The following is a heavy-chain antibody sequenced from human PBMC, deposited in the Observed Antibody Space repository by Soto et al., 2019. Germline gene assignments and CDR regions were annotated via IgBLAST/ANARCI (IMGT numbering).Heavy chain of an antibody. CDR3: AKTLRYFDWLLPRYSNFDY. D-gene: IGHD3-9*01. Sequence: GGSLRLSCAASGFTFSSYAMSWVRQAPGKGLEWVSAISGSGVSTYYADSVKGQFTISRDNSKNTLYLQMNSLRADDTAVYYCAKTLRYFDWLLPRYSNFDYWGQGTLVTVSS. CDR1: GFTFSSYA. J-gene: IGHJ4*02. CDR2: ISGSGVST. V-gene: IGHV3-23*01.